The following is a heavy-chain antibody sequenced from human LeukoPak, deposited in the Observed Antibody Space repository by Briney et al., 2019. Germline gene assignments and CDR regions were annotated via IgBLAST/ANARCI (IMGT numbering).Heavy chain of an antibody. CDR3: ASPADCSGGSCYSNYYYYMDV. V-gene: IGHV3-30*02. Sequence: GGSLRLSCAASGFTFSSYGMHWVRQAPGKGLEWVAFIRYDGSNKYYADSVKGRFTISRDNSKNTLYLQMNSLRAEDTAVYYCASPADCSGGSCYSNYYYYMDVWGKGTTVTVSS. D-gene: IGHD2-15*01. CDR2: IRYDGSNK. CDR1: GFTFSSYG. J-gene: IGHJ6*03.